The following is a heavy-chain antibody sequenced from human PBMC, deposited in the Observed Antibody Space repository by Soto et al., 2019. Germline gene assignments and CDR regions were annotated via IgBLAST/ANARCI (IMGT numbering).Heavy chain of an antibody. Sequence: PGGSLRLSCAASGFTFSSYAMSWVRQAPGKGLEWVSAISGSGGSTYYADSVKGRFTISRDNSKNTLYLQMNSLRAEDTAVYYCAKSLGVFPHGSGSYCIDYWGQGTLVTVSS. D-gene: IGHD3-10*01. V-gene: IGHV3-23*01. J-gene: IGHJ4*02. CDR1: GFTFSSYA. CDR2: ISGSGGST. CDR3: AKSLGVFPHGSGSYCIDY.